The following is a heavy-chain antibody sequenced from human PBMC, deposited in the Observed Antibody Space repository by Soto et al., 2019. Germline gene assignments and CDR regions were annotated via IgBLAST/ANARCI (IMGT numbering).Heavy chain of an antibody. CDR2: IIPNFGTA. CDR3: ARGGPPVEVAVAGGSFDY. Sequence: QVQLVQSGAEVKKPGSSVKVSCKASGGTFSSYAISWVRQAPGQGLEWMGGIIPNFGTANYAQKFQGRVKITADESTRTAYRELRSLRSEDTAVYYCARGGPPVEVAVAGGSFDYWGQGTLVTVSS. J-gene: IGHJ4*02. CDR1: GGTFSSYA. D-gene: IGHD6-19*01. V-gene: IGHV1-69*01.